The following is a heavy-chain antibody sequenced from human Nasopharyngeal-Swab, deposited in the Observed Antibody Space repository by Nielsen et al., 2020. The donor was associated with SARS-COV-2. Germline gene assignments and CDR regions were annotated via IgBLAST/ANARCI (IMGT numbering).Heavy chain of an antibody. CDR2: ISWNSGSI. CDR3: AKATTVGYYYYYGMDV. Sequence: SLKISCAASGFTFDGYAMHWVRQAPGKGLEWVSGISWNSGSIGYADSVKGRFTISRDNAKNSLYLQMNSLRAEDTALYYCAKATTVGYYYYYGMDVWGQGTTVTVSS. J-gene: IGHJ6*02. CDR1: GFTFDGYA. D-gene: IGHD4-11*01. V-gene: IGHV3-9*01.